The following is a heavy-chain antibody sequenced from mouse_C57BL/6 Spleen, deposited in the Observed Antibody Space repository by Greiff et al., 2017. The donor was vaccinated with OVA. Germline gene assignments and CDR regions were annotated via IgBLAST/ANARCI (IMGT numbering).Heavy chain of an antibody. CDR3: ARHEGLANYYAMDY. D-gene: IGHD2-2*01. Sequence: EVQGVESGGDLVKPGGSLKLSCASSGFTFSSYGMSWVRQTPDKRLEWVATISSGGSYTYYPASVQGRFTISRDNAKNTLYLQMSSLKSEDTAMYYCARHEGLANYYAMDYWGQGTSVTVAS. CDR2: ISSGGSYT. CDR1: GFTFSSYG. J-gene: IGHJ4*01. V-gene: IGHV5-6*01.